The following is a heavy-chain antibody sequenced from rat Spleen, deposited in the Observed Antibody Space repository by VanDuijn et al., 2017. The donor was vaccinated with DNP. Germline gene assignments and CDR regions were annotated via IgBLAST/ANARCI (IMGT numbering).Heavy chain of an antibody. CDR1: GFSLTTYN. CDR3: VRHSADYFND. J-gene: IGHJ2*01. CDR2: VWNGGGT. D-gene: IGHD3-3*01. V-gene: IGHV2-64*01. Sequence: QVQVRETGPDLVQLTQTLSITCTVSGFSLTTYNVVWVRQPPGKGLEWMGAVWNGGGTDFNSAFKSRLTISRDTSNSQVFLKMNSLQTDDTARYFCVRHSADYFNDWGQGVMVTVSS.